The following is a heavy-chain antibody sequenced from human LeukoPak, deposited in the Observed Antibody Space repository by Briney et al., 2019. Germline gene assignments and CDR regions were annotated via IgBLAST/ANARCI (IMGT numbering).Heavy chain of an antibody. J-gene: IGHJ6*03. CDR3: ARVVVVAATDGGYYYYYMDV. D-gene: IGHD2-15*01. Sequence: GGSLRLSCAASGFTFSSYSMNWVRQAPGKGLEWVSSISSSSSSYIYYADSVKGRFTISRDNAKNSLYLQMNSLRAEDTAVYYCARVVVVAATDGGYYYYYMDVWGKGTTVTVSS. CDR1: GFTFSSYS. V-gene: IGHV3-21*01. CDR2: ISSSSSSYI.